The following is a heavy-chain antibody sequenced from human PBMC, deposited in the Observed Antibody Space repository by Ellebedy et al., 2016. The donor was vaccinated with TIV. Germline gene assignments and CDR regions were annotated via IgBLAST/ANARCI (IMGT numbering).Heavy chain of an antibody. CDR2: IYNNEIT. J-gene: IGHJ6*02. CDR3: ARHQVPMVRYYGLDV. D-gene: IGHD2-8*02. V-gene: IGHV4-61*01. Sequence: SETLSLTCTVSGGSVSSESHHWSWIRQPPGKGLEWIGHIYNNEITNYNPSHESRVSMSMDTAKNQLSLRLDSVTAADTAVYYCARHQVPMVRYYGLDVWGQGITVTVSS. CDR1: GGSVSSESHH.